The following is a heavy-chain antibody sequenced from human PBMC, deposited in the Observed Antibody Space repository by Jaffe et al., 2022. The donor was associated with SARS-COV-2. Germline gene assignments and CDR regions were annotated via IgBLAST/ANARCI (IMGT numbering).Heavy chain of an antibody. CDR2: IFSNDEK. CDR1: GFSLSNARMG. V-gene: IGHV2-26*01. CDR3: ARMVRGDQRSGVPPYYFDY. J-gene: IGHJ4*02. Sequence: QVTLKESGPVLVKPTETLTLTCTVSGFSLSNARMGVSWIRQPPGKALEWLAHIFSNDEKSYSTSLKSRLTISKDTSKSQVVLTMTNMDPVDTATYYCARMVRGDQRSGVPPYYFDYWGQGTLVTVSS. D-gene: IGHD3-10*01.